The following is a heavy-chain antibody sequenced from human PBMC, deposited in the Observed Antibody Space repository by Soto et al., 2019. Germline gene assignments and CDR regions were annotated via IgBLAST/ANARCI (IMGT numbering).Heavy chain of an antibody. CDR1: GFTFSNYG. CDR3: AKDLDFYDTADASDI. V-gene: IGHV3-30*18. CDR2: ISYDGNNK. Sequence: PGGSLRLSCAASGFTFSNYGMHWVRQAPGKGLEWVAVISYDGNNKYYAGSVKGRFTISRDNSKNTLYLQMKSLRAEDTAVYYCAKDLDFYDTADASDICCQGTEVTV. J-gene: IGHJ3*02. D-gene: IGHD3-22*01.